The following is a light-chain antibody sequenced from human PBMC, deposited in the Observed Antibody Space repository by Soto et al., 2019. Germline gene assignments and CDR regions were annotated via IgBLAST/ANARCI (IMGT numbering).Light chain of an antibody. CDR2: TAS. CDR1: QTISSY. V-gene: IGKV1-39*01. CDR3: LQDYNYPIT. J-gene: IGKJ5*01. Sequence: DIQMTQSPSSLSTSVVDRVTITCRASQTISSYLNWYQQKPGKAPKLLMYTASTLQSGVPSRFSGSGSGTDFTLTISSLQPEDFATYYCLQDYNYPITFGQGTRLEIK.